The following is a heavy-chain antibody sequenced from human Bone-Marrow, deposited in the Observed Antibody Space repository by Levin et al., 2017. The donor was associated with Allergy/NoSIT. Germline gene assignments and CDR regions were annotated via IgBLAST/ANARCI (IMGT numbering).Heavy chain of an antibody. D-gene: IGHD3-10*01. CDR2: IFPAVSDI. CDR3: VRHSSSEVVIGQFVAEF. V-gene: IGHV5-51*01. CDR1: GFSFTNYW. J-gene: IGHJ4*02. Sequence: GESLKISCKGSGFSFTNYWIGWVRQMPGKGLEWMGVIFPAVSDIKYSPSLQGHITISAHKSTSTAYLQWSSLKASDTAIYYCVRHSSSEVVIGQFVAEFWGQGTLVTVSS.